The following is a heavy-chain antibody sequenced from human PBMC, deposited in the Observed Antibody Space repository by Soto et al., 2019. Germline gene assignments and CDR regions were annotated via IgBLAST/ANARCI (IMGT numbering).Heavy chain of an antibody. V-gene: IGHV4-61*01. D-gene: IGHD2-2*01. CDR2: IYYSGST. CDR1: GGSVSSGSYY. CDR3: ARGRRVPAATRLYYFDY. Sequence: SETLSLTCTVSGGSVSSGSYYWSWIRQPPGKGLEWIGYIYYSGSTNYNPSLKSRVTISVDTSKNQFSLKLSSVTAADTAVYYCARGRRVPAATRLYYFDYWGQGTLVTVSS. J-gene: IGHJ4*02.